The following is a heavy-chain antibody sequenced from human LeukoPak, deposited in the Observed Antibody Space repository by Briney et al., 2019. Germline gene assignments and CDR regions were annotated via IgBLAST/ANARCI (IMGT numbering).Heavy chain of an antibody. J-gene: IGHJ4*02. CDR2: IYYSGST. V-gene: IGHV4-30-4*01. CDR1: GGSISSGDYY. D-gene: IGHD6-13*01. Sequence: NPSEPLSLTCTVSGGSISSGDYYWSWIRQPPGKGLEWIGYIYYSGSTYYNPSLKSRVTISVDTSKNQFSLKLSSVTAADTAVYYCARLGFGAAAGPDYWGQGTLVTVSS. CDR3: ARLGFGAAAGPDY.